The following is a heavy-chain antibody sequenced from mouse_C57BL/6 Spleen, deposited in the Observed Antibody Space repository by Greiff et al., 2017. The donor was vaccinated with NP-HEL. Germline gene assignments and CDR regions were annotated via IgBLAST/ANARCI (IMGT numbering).Heavy chain of an antibody. CDR1: GYAFTNYL. Sequence: QLQQSGAELVRPGTSVKVSCKASGYAFTNYLIEWVKQRPGQGLEWIGVINPGSGGTNYNEKFKGKATLTADKSSSTAYMQLSSLTSEDSAVYFCASSYYYGSSYVDYWGQGTTLTVSS. D-gene: IGHD1-1*01. CDR3: ASSYYYGSSYVDY. V-gene: IGHV1-54*01. CDR2: INPGSGGT. J-gene: IGHJ2*01.